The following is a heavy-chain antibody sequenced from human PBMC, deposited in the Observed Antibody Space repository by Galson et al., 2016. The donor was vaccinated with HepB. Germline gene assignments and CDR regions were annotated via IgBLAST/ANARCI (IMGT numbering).Heavy chain of an antibody. Sequence: SLRLSCAASGFTFSSYSMQWVRQAPGKGLEWVSSISSSSRYVYYADSVEGRFTISRDNSKNSLYPQMNSLRADDTAVYYCARDGLELLPYYYYVMDVWGQGTPVTVSS. CDR2: ISSSSRYV. CDR3: ARDGLELLPYYYYVMDV. J-gene: IGHJ6*02. V-gene: IGHV3-21*01. D-gene: IGHD1-7*01. CDR1: GFTFSSYS.